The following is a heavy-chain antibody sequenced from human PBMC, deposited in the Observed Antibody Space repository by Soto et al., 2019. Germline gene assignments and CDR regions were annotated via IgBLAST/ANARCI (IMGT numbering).Heavy chain of an antibody. CDR2: ISAYNGNT. Sequence: ASVKVSCKASGYTVTSYGISCVRQAPGQVLEWMGWISAYNGNTNYAQKLQGRVTMTTDTSTSTAYMELRSLRSDDTAVYYCAREGSHSYGYDYYYYGMDVWGQGTTVTVSS. CDR1: GYTVTSYG. D-gene: IGHD5-18*01. V-gene: IGHV1-18*04. CDR3: AREGSHSYGYDYYYYGMDV. J-gene: IGHJ6*02.